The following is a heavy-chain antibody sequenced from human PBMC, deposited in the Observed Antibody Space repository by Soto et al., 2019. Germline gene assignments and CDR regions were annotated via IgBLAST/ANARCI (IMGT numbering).Heavy chain of an antibody. J-gene: IGHJ6*03. CDR3: ARGRIAAYYYYYMDV. V-gene: IGHV4-34*01. CDR2: INHSGST. CDR1: GGSFSGYY. Sequence: SETLSLTCAVYGGSFSGYYWSWIRQPPGKGLEWIGEINHSGSTNYNPSLKSRVTISVDTSKNQFSLKLSSVTAADTAVYYCARGRIAAYYYYYMDVWGKGTTVTVSS. D-gene: IGHD6-13*01.